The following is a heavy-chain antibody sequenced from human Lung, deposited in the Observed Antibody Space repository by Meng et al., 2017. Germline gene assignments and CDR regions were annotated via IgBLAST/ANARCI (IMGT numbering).Heavy chain of an antibody. CDR1: GGSFSDYY. D-gene: IGHD4-11*01. CDR2: INHSGST. CDR3: ARGPTTMAHDFDY. Sequence: QGQLQQWGSGLLKPSETLSLTCVVSGGSFSDYYWSWIRRPPGKGLEWIGEINHSGSTNYNPSLESRATISVDTSQNNLSLKLSSVTAADSAVYYCARGPTTMAHDFDYWGQGTLVTVSS. J-gene: IGHJ4*02. V-gene: IGHV4-34*01.